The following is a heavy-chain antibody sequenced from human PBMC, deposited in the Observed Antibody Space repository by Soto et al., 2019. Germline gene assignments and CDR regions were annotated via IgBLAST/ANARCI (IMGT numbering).Heavy chain of an antibody. D-gene: IGHD3-9*01. CDR2: TSSSSSYI. CDR1: GFTFSTYS. Sequence: EVQLVESGGGLVKPGGSLRLSCAASGFTFSTYSMNWVRQAPGKGLEWVSSTSSSSSYIYYADSVKGRFTISRDNAKNSLYLQMNSLRAEDTAVYYCARFSGTGLDYWGQGTLVTVSS. CDR3: ARFSGTGLDY. V-gene: IGHV3-21*01. J-gene: IGHJ4*02.